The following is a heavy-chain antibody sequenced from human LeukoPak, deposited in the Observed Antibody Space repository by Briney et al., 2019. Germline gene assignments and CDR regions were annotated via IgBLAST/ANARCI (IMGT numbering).Heavy chain of an antibody. CDR3: VRTPTCSSGSCYSNWFDS. D-gene: IGHD2-15*01. Sequence: GESLKISCQGSGYSFTNNWIGWVRHMPGKGLDWMAIVYPGDSHTKYNPSFQGQVTISADKSSSTAYLQWISLRASGTAIYYCVRTPTCSSGSCYSNWFDSWGQGTLVTVSS. J-gene: IGHJ5*01. CDR2: VYPGDSHT. V-gene: IGHV5-51*01. CDR1: GYSFTNNW.